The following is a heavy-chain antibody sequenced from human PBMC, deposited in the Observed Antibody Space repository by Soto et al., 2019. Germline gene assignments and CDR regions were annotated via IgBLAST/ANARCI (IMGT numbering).Heavy chain of an antibody. CDR1: GFTFSSDG. J-gene: IGHJ4*02. D-gene: IGHD3-22*01. CDR3: AKGVSIVTYYYDSSGDESDY. Sequence: QVQLVESGGGVVPPGRSLRLSCAASGFTFSSDGMHCVRQAPGKGLEWVAVISYDGSNKYYADSVKGRFTISRDNSKNTLYLQMNSLRAEDTAVYYCAKGVSIVTYYYDSSGDESDYWGQGTLVTVTS. V-gene: IGHV3-30*18. CDR2: ISYDGSNK.